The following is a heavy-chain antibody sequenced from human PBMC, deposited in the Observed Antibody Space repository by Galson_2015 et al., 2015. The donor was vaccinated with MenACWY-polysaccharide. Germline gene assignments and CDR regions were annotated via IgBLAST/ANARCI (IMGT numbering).Heavy chain of an antibody. CDR2: ISGSGGRT. Sequence: SLRLSCAASGFTFSSDAMAWVRQAPGKGLEWVSAISGSGGRTYYAASVKGRFTVSRDNSKNTLYMQMNSLRAEDTAVYYCAKDHSYYDPRYFDLWGRGTLVTVSS. D-gene: IGHD3-22*01. CDR1: GFTFSSDA. J-gene: IGHJ2*01. V-gene: IGHV3-23*01. CDR3: AKDHSYYDPRYFDL.